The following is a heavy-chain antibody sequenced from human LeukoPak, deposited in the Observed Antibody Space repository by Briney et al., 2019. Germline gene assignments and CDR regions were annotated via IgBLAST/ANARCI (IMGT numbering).Heavy chain of an antibody. CDR1: GGSISRGSYY. CDR2: IYTSGST. CDR3: ARQGIAVAGRIYYYYYYMDV. J-gene: IGHJ6*03. D-gene: IGHD6-19*01. V-gene: IGHV4-61*02. Sequence: LSETLSLTCTVSGGSISRGSYYWSWIRQPAGKGLEWIGRIYTSGSTNYNPSLKSRVTISVDTSKNQFSLKLSSVTAADTAVYYCARQGIAVAGRIYYYYYYMDVWGKGTTVTVSS.